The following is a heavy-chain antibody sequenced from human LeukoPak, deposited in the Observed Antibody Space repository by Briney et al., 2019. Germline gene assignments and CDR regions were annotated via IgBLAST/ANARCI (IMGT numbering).Heavy chain of an antibody. V-gene: IGHV3-53*01. CDR3: ARERGRGRDSPWFDY. CDR2: IYSDGST. J-gene: IGHJ4*02. CDR1: GFIVSGDF. D-gene: IGHD1-26*01. Sequence: GGSLRLSCAASGFIVSGDFMSWVRQAPGKGLEWVSVIYSDGSTYYADSVKGRFTISRDNSKNTLDLRMTGLRAEDTAVYYCARERGRGRDSPWFDYWGQGTLVTVSS.